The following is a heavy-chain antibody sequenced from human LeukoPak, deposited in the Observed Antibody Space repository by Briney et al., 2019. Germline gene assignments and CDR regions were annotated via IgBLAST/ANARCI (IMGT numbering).Heavy chain of an antibody. Sequence: PSETLSLTCTVSGDSIRNYYWSWIRQPPGKGLEWIGYIYYRGNTNYNPSLKSRVTISIDTSKNQFSLKMSSVTAADTAVYFCARDSPPQYASSSAGFDYWGQGTLVTVSS. V-gene: IGHV4-59*01. J-gene: IGHJ4*02. CDR3: ARDSPPQYASSSAGFDY. CDR2: IYYRGNT. CDR1: GDSIRNYY. D-gene: IGHD6-6*01.